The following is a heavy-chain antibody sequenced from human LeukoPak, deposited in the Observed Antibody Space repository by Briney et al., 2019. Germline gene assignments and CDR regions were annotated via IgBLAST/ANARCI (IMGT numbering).Heavy chain of an antibody. CDR3: GRVSDILTGYYYFDY. V-gene: IGHV3-74*01. CDR2: INSDGSST. Sequence: GGSLRLSCAASGFTFSSYWMHWVRQAPGKGLVWVSRINSDGSSTSYADSVKGRFTISRDNAKNTLYLQMNSLRAEDTAVYYCGRVSDILTGYYYFDYWGQGTLVTVSS. J-gene: IGHJ4*02. D-gene: IGHD3-9*01. CDR1: GFTFSSYW.